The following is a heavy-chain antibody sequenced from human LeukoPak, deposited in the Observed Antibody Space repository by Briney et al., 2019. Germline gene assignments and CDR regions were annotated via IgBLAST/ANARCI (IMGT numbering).Heavy chain of an antibody. Sequence: GKSLRLSCAASGFTFTTYGMHWVRQAPGKGLEWVAIIWNDGSNQYYADSVKGRFTISRDTSKNTLFLQMNSLGAEDTAVYYCTRGGLFTYDSSGYPIDFWGQGTLVTVSS. CDR3: TRGGLFTYDSSGYPIDF. CDR2: IWNDGSNQ. D-gene: IGHD3-22*01. J-gene: IGHJ4*02. CDR1: GFTFTTYG. V-gene: IGHV3-33*01.